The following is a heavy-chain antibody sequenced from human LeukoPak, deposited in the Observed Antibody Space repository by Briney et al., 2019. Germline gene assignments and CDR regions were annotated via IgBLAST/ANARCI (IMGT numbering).Heavy chain of an antibody. CDR3: AKGVFGIAAALDY. J-gene: IGHJ4*02. D-gene: IGHD6-13*01. CDR2: ISSSSSYI. V-gene: IGHV3-21*01. Sequence: GGSLRLSCAASRFTFSSYSMNWVRQAPGKGLEWVSSISSSSSYIYYADSVKGRFTISRDNAKNSLYLQMNSLRAEDTAVYYCAKGVFGIAAALDYWGQGTLVTVSS. CDR1: RFTFSSYS.